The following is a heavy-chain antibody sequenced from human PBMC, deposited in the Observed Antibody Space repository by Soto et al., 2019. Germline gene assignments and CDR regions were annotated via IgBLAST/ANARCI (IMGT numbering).Heavy chain of an antibody. CDR2: INSDGSST. CDR3: ARGWYSSSWPFDY. J-gene: IGHJ4*02. CDR1: GFTFSSYW. V-gene: IGHV3-74*01. Sequence: GGSLRLSCAASGFTFSSYWMHWVRQAPGKGLVWVSRINSDGSSTSYADSVKGRFTISRDNAKNTLYLQMNSLRAEDTAVYYCARGWYSSSWPFDYWGQGTLVTVSS. D-gene: IGHD6-13*01.